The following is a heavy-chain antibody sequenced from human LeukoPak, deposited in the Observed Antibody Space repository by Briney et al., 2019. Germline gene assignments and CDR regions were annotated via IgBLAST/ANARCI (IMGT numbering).Heavy chain of an antibody. D-gene: IGHD6-19*01. J-gene: IGHJ4*02. CDR3: ARTRRSSGWYIDY. CDR2: INHSGGT. Sequence: SETLSLTCAVYGGSFSGYYWSWIRQPPGKGLEWIGEINHSGGTNYNPSLKSRVTISVDTSKNQFSLKLSSVTAADTAVYYCARTRRSSGWYIDYWGRGTLVTVSS. CDR1: GGSFSGYY. V-gene: IGHV4-34*01.